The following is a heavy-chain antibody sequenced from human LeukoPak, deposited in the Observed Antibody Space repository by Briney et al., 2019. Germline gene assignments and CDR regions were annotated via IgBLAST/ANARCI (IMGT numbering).Heavy chain of an antibody. Sequence: ASVKVSFKASGYTFISYFMNWVRQAPAQGLEWMGIINPSGGSTSYAQKFQGRVTMTRDTSTSTVYMELSSLRSEETAVYCGARIFRGAYFDYWGQGTLVTVSS. CDR2: INPSGGST. D-gene: IGHD3-10*01. V-gene: IGHV1-46*01. CDR3: ARIFRGAYFDY. J-gene: IGHJ4*02. CDR1: GYTFISYF.